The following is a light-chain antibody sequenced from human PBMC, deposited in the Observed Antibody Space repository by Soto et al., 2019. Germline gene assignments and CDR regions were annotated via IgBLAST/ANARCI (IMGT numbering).Light chain of an antibody. CDR2: AAS. Sequence: DIQMTQSPSSLSASVGDRVTITCRASQGISNYLSWYHQKPGKVPKLLIYAASTLQSGVPSRFSGSGSWTDFTLTIRSLQPVAVATYYGQKDNSAPQLTIGGGTKVEIK. CDR1: QGISNY. J-gene: IGKJ4*01. V-gene: IGKV1-27*01. CDR3: QKDNSAPQLT.